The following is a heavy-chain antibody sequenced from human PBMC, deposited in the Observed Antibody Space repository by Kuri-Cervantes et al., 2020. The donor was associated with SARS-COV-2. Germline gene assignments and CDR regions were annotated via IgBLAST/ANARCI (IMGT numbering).Heavy chain of an antibody. Sequence: GESLKISCAASGFTFTRHAMNWVRQAPGKGLEWVSAVSDSGTSTYYADSVKGRFTISRDNSKNTLFLQMNSLRADDTAVYYCAKGPHGLSSSSLDSWGQGVLVTVSS. CDR2: VSDSGTST. CDR1: GFTFTRHA. J-gene: IGHJ4*02. D-gene: IGHD6-6*01. V-gene: IGHV3-23*01. CDR3: AKGPHGLSSSSLDS.